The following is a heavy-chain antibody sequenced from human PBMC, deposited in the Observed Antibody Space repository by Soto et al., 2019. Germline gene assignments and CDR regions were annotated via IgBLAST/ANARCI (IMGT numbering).Heavy chain of an antibody. CDR3: AREVKLITIFGVVTPDYYYYGMDV. CDR1: GGTFSSYA. V-gene: IGHV1-69*13. J-gene: IGHJ6*02. Sequence: SVKVSCKASGGTFSSYAISWVRQAPGQGLEWMGGIIPIFGTANYAQKFQGRVTITADESTSTAYMELSSLRSEDTAVYYCAREVKLITIFGVVTPDYYYYGMDVWGQGTTVTV. D-gene: IGHD3-3*01. CDR2: IIPIFGTA.